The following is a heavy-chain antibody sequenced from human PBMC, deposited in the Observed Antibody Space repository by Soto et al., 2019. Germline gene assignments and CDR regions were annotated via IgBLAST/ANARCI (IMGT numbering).Heavy chain of an antibody. J-gene: IGHJ3*02. D-gene: IGHD2-21*02. CDR3: ARDRVVVTASRGHDAFDI. CDR1: GGTFSSYA. Sequence: QVQLVQSGAEVKKPGSSVKVSCKASGGTFSSYAISWVRQAPGQGLAWLGGIIPIFGTANYAQKFQGRVTIPADESTSKAYMELSSMRSEDTAVYYCARDRVVVTASRGHDAFDIWGQGTMVTVSS. CDR2: IIPIFGTA. V-gene: IGHV1-69*01.